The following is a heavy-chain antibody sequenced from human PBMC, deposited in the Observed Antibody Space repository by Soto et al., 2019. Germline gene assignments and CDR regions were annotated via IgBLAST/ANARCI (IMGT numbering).Heavy chain of an antibody. CDR3: ARDSVAVTTGISGY. D-gene: IGHD4-4*01. V-gene: IGHV1-18*04. Sequence: AASVKVSCKASGYTFTSYSISWVRQAPGQGLEWMGWISVYNGNTKYAQDFQGRVTMTTDTSTSTAYMELRSLRSDDTAVYYCARDSVAVTTGISGYWGQGTLVTVSS. CDR2: ISVYNGNT. CDR1: GYTFTSYS. J-gene: IGHJ4*02.